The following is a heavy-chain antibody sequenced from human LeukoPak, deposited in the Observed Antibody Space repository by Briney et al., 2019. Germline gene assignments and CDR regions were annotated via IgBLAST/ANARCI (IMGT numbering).Heavy chain of an antibody. Sequence: GGSLRLSCAASGFTFSSYAVSWVRQAPGKGLEWVSAISGSGGSTYYADSVKSRFTISRDNSKNTLYLQMNSLRAEDTAVYYCAKDVLEWLPILRGYFDYWGQGTLVTVSS. CDR2: ISGSGGST. CDR3: AKDVLEWLPILRGYFDY. J-gene: IGHJ4*02. CDR1: GFTFSSYA. V-gene: IGHV3-23*01. D-gene: IGHD3-3*01.